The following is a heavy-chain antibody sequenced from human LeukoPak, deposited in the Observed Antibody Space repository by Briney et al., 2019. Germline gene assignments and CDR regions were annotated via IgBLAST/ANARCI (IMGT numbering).Heavy chain of an antibody. D-gene: IGHD5-12*01. J-gene: IGHJ4*02. V-gene: IGHV3-23*01. CDR1: GFTFSSYA. Sequence: GGSLRLSCAASGFTFSSYAMSWVPQAPGKGLEWVSTISGSGGSPYYADSEKRRFTISRDASKNTLFLQMNSLRAEDTAVYLCAKGLRVVVGYHYNFDYWGQGTLVTVSS. CDR2: ISGSGGSP. CDR3: AKGLRVVVGYHYNFDY.